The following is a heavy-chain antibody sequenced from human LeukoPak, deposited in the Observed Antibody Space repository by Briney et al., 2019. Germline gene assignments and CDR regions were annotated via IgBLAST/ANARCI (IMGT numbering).Heavy chain of an antibody. J-gene: IGHJ4*02. D-gene: IGHD1-14*01. CDR3: ATETIGRHYDY. CDR2: IWDDGSSK. Sequence: GGSLRLSCSASGFSFSNYGMHWVRQAPGKGLQWVAVIWDDGSSKYYADSVRGRSTISRDNAKNSMYLQMDSLRDEDTAVYYCATETIGRHYDYWGQGTLLTASS. CDR1: GFSFSNYG. V-gene: IGHV3-33*03.